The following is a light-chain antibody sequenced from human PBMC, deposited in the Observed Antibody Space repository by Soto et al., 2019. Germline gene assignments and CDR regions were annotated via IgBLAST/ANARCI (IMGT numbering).Light chain of an antibody. CDR1: NYNIGAGYD. CDR3: QSYDSSLSSYV. Sequence: VPRPPPPGVGGPGRWGPTPCNGKNYNIGAGYDVHWYQQLPGAAPKLLIYGNSNRPSGVPDRFSGSKSGTSASLAITGLQAEDEADYYCQSYDSSLSSYVFGTGTKVTVL. V-gene: IGLV1-40*01. CDR2: GNS. J-gene: IGLJ1*01.